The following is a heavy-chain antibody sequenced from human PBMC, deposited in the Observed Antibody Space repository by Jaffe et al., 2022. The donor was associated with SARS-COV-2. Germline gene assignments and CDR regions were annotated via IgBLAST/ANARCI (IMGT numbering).Heavy chain of an antibody. CDR2: INHSGST. CDR3: ARGSGSYLDY. D-gene: IGHD3-10*01. Sequence: QVQLQQWGAGLLKPSETLSLTCAVYGGSFSGYYWSWIRQPPGKGLEWIGEINHSGSTNYNPSLKSRVTISVDTSKNQFSLKLSSVTAADTAVYYCARGSGSYLDYWGQGTLVTVSS. CDR1: GGSFSGYY. V-gene: IGHV4-34*01. J-gene: IGHJ4*02.